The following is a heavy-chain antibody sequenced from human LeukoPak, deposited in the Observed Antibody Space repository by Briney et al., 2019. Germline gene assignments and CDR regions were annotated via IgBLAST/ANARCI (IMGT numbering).Heavy chain of an antibody. D-gene: IGHD2-15*01. Sequence: RGSLRLSCAASGFTFSSYAMHWVRPAPGKGLEWVAVISYDGSNKYYADSVKGRFTISRDNSKNTLYLQMNSLRAEDTAVYYCARDLGSRDIVVVVAATRLYNWGQGTLVTVSS. J-gene: IGHJ4*02. CDR2: ISYDGSNK. CDR1: GFTFSSYA. V-gene: IGHV3-30*04. CDR3: ARDLGSRDIVVVVAATRLYN.